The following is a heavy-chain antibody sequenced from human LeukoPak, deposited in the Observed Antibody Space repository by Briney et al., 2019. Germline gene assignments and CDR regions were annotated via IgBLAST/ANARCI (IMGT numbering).Heavy chain of an antibody. Sequence: SETLSLTCAVYGGSFSGYYWSWIRQPPGKGLEWIGEINQSGSTNYNPSLKSRVTISVDTSKNQFSLKLSSVTAADTAVYYCARGRRYYDFWSGYYTKAAVFDYWGQGTLVTVSS. J-gene: IGHJ4*02. V-gene: IGHV4-34*01. CDR1: GGSFSGYY. D-gene: IGHD3-3*01. CDR3: ARGRRYYDFWSGYYTKAAVFDY. CDR2: INQSGST.